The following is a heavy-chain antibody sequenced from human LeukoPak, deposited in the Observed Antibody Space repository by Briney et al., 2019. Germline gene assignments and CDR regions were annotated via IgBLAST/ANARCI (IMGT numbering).Heavy chain of an antibody. CDR1: GGTLSSYA. CDR3: ASVGSGSYYRHFDY. Sequence: ASVKVSCKASGGTLSSYAISWVRQAPGQGLEWMGGIIPIFGTANYAQKFRGRVTITADKSTSTAYMELSSLRSEDTAVYYCASVGSGSYYRHFDYWGQGTLVTVSS. CDR2: IIPIFGTA. V-gene: IGHV1-69*06. D-gene: IGHD3-10*01. J-gene: IGHJ4*02.